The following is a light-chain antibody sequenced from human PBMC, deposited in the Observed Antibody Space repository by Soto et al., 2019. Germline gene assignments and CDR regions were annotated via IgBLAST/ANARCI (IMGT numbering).Light chain of an antibody. Sequence: DLQMTQSPSTLSASVGARVTITCRASQSISNNLNWYQQKPGKAPKFLIQSASTLQRGVPSRFSGSTTGTDFTLTISSLQPEDCATYYCQQTLSVPRTFGLGTKVDIK. J-gene: IGKJ1*01. CDR2: SAS. CDR1: QSISNN. CDR3: QQTLSVPRT. V-gene: IGKV1-39*01.